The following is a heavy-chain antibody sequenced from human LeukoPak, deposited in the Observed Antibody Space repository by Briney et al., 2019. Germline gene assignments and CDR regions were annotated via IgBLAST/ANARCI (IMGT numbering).Heavy chain of an antibody. Sequence: SETLSLTCAVYGGSFSGYYWSWIRQPPGKGLEWIGEINHSGSTNYNPSLKSRVTISVDTSKNQFSLNLSSVTAADTAVYYCARGVVVVPAARGYFDYWGQGTLVTVSS. V-gene: IGHV4-34*01. J-gene: IGHJ4*02. CDR1: GGSFSGYY. D-gene: IGHD2-2*01. CDR2: INHSGST. CDR3: ARGVVVVPAARGYFDY.